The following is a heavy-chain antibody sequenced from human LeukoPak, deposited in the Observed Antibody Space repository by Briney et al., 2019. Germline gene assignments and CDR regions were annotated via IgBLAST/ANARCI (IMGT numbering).Heavy chain of an antibody. CDR2: INAGKGNT. Sequence: GASVKVSCKASEYTFSSYSIHWVRQAPGQRLEWMGWINAGKGNTKYSQNLQGRVTVTGDTSASTAYMELSSLTSEDTAVYYCARGSCSSTSCFMDVWGQGPRSPSP. D-gene: IGHD2-2*01. J-gene: IGHJ6*02. CDR1: EYTFSSYS. CDR3: ARGSCSSTSCFMDV. V-gene: IGHV1-3*01.